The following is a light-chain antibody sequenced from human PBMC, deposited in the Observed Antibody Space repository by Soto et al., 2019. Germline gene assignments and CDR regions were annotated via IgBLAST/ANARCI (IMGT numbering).Light chain of an antibody. CDR3: QYYGGSPYT. Sequence: IVLTQSPGTLSLSPGERATLSCRASQSAGSTLLAWYQQKPGQAPRLLFYRASFRATGVPDRFSGSGSGTDFTLTISRLEPEDFAVYYCQYYGGSPYTFGQGTKLEIK. CDR1: QSAGSTL. CDR2: RAS. J-gene: IGKJ2*01. V-gene: IGKV3-20*01.